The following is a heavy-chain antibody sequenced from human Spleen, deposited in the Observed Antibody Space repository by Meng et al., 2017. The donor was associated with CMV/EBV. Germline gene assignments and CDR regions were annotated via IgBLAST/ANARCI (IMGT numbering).Heavy chain of an antibody. J-gene: IGHJ4*02. CDR3: ARGPIDSVSN. V-gene: IGHV1-8*02. D-gene: IGHD2-21*01. Sequence: ASVKVSCKASGYTFTSYYMHWVRQAPGQGLEWMGWISAYNGNTNYAQKFQGRVTMTGNASISTAYMELSSLRSEDTAVYYCARGPIDSVSNWGQGTLVTVSS. CDR1: GYTFTSYY. CDR2: ISAYNGNT.